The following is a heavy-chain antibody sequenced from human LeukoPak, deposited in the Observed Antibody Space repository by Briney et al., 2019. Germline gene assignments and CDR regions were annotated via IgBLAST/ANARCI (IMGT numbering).Heavy chain of an antibody. CDR3: ARGEEAIVLMVYAIPFDY. Sequence: ASVKVSCKASGYTFTGYYMHWVRQAPGQGLEWMGWINPNSGGTNYAQKFQGRVTMTRDTSISTAYMELSRLRSDDTAVYYCARGEEAIVLMVYAIPFDYWGQGTLVTVSS. D-gene: IGHD2-8*01. J-gene: IGHJ4*02. V-gene: IGHV1-2*02. CDR1: GYTFTGYY. CDR2: INPNSGGT.